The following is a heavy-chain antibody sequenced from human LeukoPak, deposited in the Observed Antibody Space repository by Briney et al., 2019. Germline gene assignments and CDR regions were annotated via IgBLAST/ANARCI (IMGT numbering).Heavy chain of an antibody. CDR2: ISYDGSNK. CDR1: GFNFSNYA. V-gene: IGHV3-30*04. CDR3: ANHRRIYYYFHY. D-gene: IGHD2-15*01. J-gene: IGHJ4*02. Sequence: GGSLRLSCAASGFNFSNYAMHWVRQAPGKGLEWVSVISYDGSNKYYADSVKGRFTISRDTSKNTLSLQMNSLRVEDTAVYYCANHRRIYYYFHYWGQGTLVTVSS.